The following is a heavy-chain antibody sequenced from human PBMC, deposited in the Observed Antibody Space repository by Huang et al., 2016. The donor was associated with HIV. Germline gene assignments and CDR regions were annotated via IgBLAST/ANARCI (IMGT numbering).Heavy chain of an antibody. Sequence: EVQLVESGGGLVQPGGSLRLSCAASGFSISSYWMHWVRQAPGKGLVWCVRINSDGSSTSYADSVKGRFTISRDNAKNTLYLQMNSLRAEDTAVYYCARDPRIQSWLNFFDYWGQGTLVSVSS. CDR1: GFSISSYW. D-gene: IGHD3-22*01. CDR2: INSDGSST. CDR3: ARDPRIQSWLNFFDY. V-gene: IGHV3-74*01. J-gene: IGHJ4*02.